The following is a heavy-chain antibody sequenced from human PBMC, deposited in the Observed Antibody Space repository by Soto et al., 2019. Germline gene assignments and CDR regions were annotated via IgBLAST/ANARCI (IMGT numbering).Heavy chain of an antibody. J-gene: IGHJ5*01. V-gene: IGHV3-20*04. D-gene: IGHD4-17*01. CDR1: GFSLAEYG. CDR3: ARDHRWGYEYGDYGDS. Sequence: EVQLVESGGGVVRPGGSLRLACAASGFSLAEYGMSWVRQAPGKGRVWVSGMHRNGGSTGYADSVRGRFTMSRDGAKNSLYLQRTSLRAEDTAFYYCARDHRWGYEYGDYGDSWGHGTLVTVSS. CDR2: MHRNGGST.